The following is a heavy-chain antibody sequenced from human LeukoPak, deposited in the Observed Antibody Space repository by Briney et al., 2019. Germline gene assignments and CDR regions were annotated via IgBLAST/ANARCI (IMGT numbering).Heavy chain of an antibody. CDR2: INHSGST. CDR3: ARGYDSSGYYYVT. V-gene: IGHV4-34*01. Sequence: SETLSLTCTVYGGSFSGYYWSWIRQPPGKGLEWIGEINHSGSTNYNPSLKSRVTISVDTSKNQFSLKLSSVTAADTAVYYCARGYDSSGYYYVTWGQGTLVTVSS. J-gene: IGHJ5*02. CDR1: GGSFSGYY. D-gene: IGHD3-22*01.